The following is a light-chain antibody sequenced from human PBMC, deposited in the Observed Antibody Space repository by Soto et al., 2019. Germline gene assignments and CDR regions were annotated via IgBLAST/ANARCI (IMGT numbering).Light chain of an antibody. CDR2: DAS. J-gene: IGKJ1*01. CDR1: QSVSSSY. V-gene: IGKV3-20*01. CDR3: QQYGSAPRT. Sequence: ELVLTHSPGTLSLSPGERATLSCRASQSVSSSYLAWYQQKPGQAPRLLIYDASSRATGIPDRFSGSGSGTDFTLTISRLEPEDFAVYYCQQYGSAPRTFGQGTKVDIK.